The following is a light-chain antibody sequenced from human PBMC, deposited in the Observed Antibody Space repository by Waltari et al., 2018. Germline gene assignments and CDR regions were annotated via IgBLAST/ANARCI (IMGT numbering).Light chain of an antibody. J-gene: IGKJ4*01. CDR1: QCVLYSANNKDY. CDR3: QQYYSIPLT. V-gene: IGKV4-1*01. CDR2: WAS. Sequence: DIVMTQSPDSLAVSLAERATINCKSSQCVLYSANNKDYLAWYQQKPGQPAKLLIYWASTREFGVPDRFSGSGSGTDFTLTISSLQAEDVAVYYCQQYYSIPLTFGGGTKVEIK.